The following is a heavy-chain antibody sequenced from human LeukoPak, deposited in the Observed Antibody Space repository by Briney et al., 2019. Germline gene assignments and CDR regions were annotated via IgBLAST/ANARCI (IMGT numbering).Heavy chain of an antibody. Sequence: GGSLRLSCVASGFTFSNYWMIWVRQAPEKGLEWVANIKEDGSEKYYVDSVKGRFTISRDNAKNSLYLQMNSLRDDDTAVYYCARGRRDTQYQVFDSWGQGTLVTVSS. CDR2: IKEDGSEK. V-gene: IGHV3-7*04. D-gene: IGHD2-2*01. CDR1: GFTFSNYW. CDR3: ARGRRDTQYQVFDS. J-gene: IGHJ5*01.